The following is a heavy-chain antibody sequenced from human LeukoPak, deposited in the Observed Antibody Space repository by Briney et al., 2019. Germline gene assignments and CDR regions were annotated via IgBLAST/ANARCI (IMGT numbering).Heavy chain of an antibody. D-gene: IGHD1-14*01. CDR2: FDPEDGET. J-gene: IGHJ3*02. Sequence: ASVKVSCKVSGYTLTESSMHWVLQAPGKGLEWMGGFDPEDGETIYAQKFQGRVTITRNTSISTAYMELSSLRSEDTAVYYCARDTGSNRRYRDAFDIWGQGTMVTVSS. V-gene: IGHV1-24*01. CDR3: ARDTGSNRRYRDAFDI. CDR1: GYTLTESS.